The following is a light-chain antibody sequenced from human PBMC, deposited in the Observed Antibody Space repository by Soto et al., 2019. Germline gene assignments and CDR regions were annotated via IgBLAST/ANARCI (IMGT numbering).Light chain of an antibody. CDR2: EVS. CDR1: SSDVGGYNY. CDR3: CSYAGSGTLV. V-gene: IGLV2-14*01. Sequence: QSALTQPASVSGSPGQSITISCTGTSSDVGGYNYVSWYQQHPGRAPKLIIYEVSNRPSGVSNRFSGSKSGNTASLAISGLQAEDEADYYCCSYAGSGTLVFGGGTKVTVL. J-gene: IGLJ2*01.